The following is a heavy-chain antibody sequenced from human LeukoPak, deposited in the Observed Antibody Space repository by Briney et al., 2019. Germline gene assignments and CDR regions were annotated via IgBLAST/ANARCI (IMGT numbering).Heavy chain of an antibody. CDR3: VTRHSGGYYYSY. Sequence: GGSLRLSCSASGFTFSSYDMNWVRQAPGQGLEYVSAISSDGGGTYYADSVKGRFTISRDNSKNTLYLQMSSLRVEDTAVYYCVTRHSGGYYYSYWGQGTLVTVSS. J-gene: IGHJ4*02. V-gene: IGHV3-64D*06. CDR2: ISSDGGGT. D-gene: IGHD3-22*01. CDR1: GFTFSSYD.